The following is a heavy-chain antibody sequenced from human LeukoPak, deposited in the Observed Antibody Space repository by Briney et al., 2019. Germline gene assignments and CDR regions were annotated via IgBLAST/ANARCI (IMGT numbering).Heavy chain of an antibody. CDR1: GFTFSSHS. D-gene: IGHD3-10*01. J-gene: IGHJ4*02. V-gene: IGHV3-21*01. CDR2: ISSSSSYI. Sequence: GGSLRLSCVDSGFTFSSHSMNWVRQAPGKGLEWVSSISSSSSYIYYADSVKGRFTISRDNAKNSLYLQMNSLRAEDTAVYYCARDYYGSGSLDYWGQGTLVTVSS. CDR3: ARDYYGSGSLDY.